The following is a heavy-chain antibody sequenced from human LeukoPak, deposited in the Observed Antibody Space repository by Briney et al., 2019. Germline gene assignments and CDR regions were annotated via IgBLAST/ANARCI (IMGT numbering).Heavy chain of an antibody. CDR1: GFTFSSYE. D-gene: IGHD6-13*01. V-gene: IGHV3-48*03. CDR2: MSRSGSTI. Sequence: GGSLRLSCAASGFTFSSYEMNWVRQAPGKGLEWVSYMSRSGSTIYYADSAKGRFTISRDNAMNSLYLQMNGLRAEDTAVYYCARGRKDMMAAGLFDYWGQGTLVTVSS. CDR3: ARGRKDMMAAGLFDY. J-gene: IGHJ4*02.